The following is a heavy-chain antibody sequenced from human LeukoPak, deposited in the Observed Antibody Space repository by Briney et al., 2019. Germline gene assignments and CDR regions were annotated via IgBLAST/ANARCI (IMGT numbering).Heavy chain of an antibody. V-gene: IGHV3-48*04. Sequence: GGSLRLSCAASGFTFSSYSMNWVRQAPGKRLEWVSYISSSSSTIYYADSVKGRFTISRDNAKNSLYLQMNSLRAEDTAVYYCARVGFRGSYYFDYWGQGTLVTVSS. CDR2: ISSSSSTI. D-gene: IGHD1-26*01. J-gene: IGHJ4*02. CDR1: GFTFSSYS. CDR3: ARVGFRGSYYFDY.